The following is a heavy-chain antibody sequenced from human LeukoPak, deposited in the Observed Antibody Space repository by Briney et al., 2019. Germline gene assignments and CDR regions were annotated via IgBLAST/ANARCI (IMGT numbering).Heavy chain of an antibody. D-gene: IGHD3-22*01. V-gene: IGHV1-18*01. Sequence: ASVKVSCKASGYTFTSYGISWARQAPGQGLEWMGWISAYNGNTNYAQKLQGRVTMTTDTSTSTAYMELSRLRSDDTAVYYCARDYYDSSGYYHAYYFDYWGQGTLVTVSS. CDR2: ISAYNGNT. CDR3: ARDYYDSSGYYHAYYFDY. J-gene: IGHJ4*02. CDR1: GYTFTSYG.